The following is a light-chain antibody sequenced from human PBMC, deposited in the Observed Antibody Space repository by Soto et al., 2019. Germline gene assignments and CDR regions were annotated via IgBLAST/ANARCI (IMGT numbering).Light chain of an antibody. CDR1: QSVSSY. Sequence: EIVMTQSPATLSVSPGEGATLSCRASQSVSSYLAWYRQKPGQAPRLLIYDASNRATGIPARFSGSGSGTDFTLTINSLEPEDFAVYYCQQRSNWPSITFGQGTKVDIK. CDR2: DAS. CDR3: QQRSNWPSIT. J-gene: IGKJ1*01. V-gene: IGKV3-11*01.